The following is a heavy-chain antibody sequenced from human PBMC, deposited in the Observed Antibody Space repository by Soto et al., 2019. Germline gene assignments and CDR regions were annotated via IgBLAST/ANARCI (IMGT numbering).Heavy chain of an antibody. CDR2: INGDGSST. D-gene: IGHD3-3*01. CDR1: GFTFSSYW. J-gene: IGHJ6*03. Sequence: SLRLSCAASGFTFSSYWMHWVRQAPGKGLVWVSRINGDGSSTTHADSVRGRFTISRDNTKNTLYLQMNSLRAEDTAVYYCTRDAYYDFWSGYSAYYYYYMDVWGKGITVTVSS. CDR3: TRDAYYDFWSGYSAYYYYYMDV. V-gene: IGHV3-74*01.